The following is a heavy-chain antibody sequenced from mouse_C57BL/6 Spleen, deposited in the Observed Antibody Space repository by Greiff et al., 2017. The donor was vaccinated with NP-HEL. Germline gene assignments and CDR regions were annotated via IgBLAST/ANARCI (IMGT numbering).Heavy chain of an antibody. D-gene: IGHD1-1*01. CDR2: INPSSGYT. CDR3: ASPSPNRITTVYYFDY. J-gene: IGHJ2*01. CDR1: GYTFTSYW. V-gene: IGHV1-7*01. Sequence: QVQLQQSGAELAKPGASVKLSCKASGYTFTSYWMHWVKQRPGQGLEWIGYINPSSGYTKYNQKFKDKATLTADKSSSTAYMQLSSLTYEDSAVYYCASPSPNRITTVYYFDYWGQGTTLTVSS.